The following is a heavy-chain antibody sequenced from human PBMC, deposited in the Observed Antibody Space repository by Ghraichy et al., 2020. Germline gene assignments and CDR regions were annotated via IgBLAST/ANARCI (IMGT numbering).Heavy chain of an antibody. Sequence: GSLRLSCTVSGGSIRGHYWSWIRQPPGKGLEWIGYVHYTGNTDYSPSIKSRATISLDTPRNHFSLTLTSVTAADTAVYYCARQGRGYSLVYYGLDVWGQGTTVTVSS. CDR3: ARQGRGYSLVYYGLDV. CDR1: GGSIRGHY. V-gene: IGHV4-59*08. D-gene: IGHD5-18*01. CDR2: VHYTGNT. J-gene: IGHJ6*02.